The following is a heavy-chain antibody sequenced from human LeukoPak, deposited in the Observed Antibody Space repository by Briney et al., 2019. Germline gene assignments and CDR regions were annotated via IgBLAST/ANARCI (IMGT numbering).Heavy chain of an antibody. CDR1: GDSVSSSNFF. CDR3: ARHEYQVFPPANWFDP. J-gene: IGHJ5*02. D-gene: IGHD6-6*01. CDR2: FHYGGSA. V-gene: IGHV4-39*02. Sequence: PSETLSLTCTVSGDSVSSSNFFWGWIRQPPGKGLEWIGSFHYGGSAFYNPSLKSRVTISVDTSNNHFSLTLTYVTAADSAVYYCARHEYQVFPPANWFDPWGQGTLVTVSS.